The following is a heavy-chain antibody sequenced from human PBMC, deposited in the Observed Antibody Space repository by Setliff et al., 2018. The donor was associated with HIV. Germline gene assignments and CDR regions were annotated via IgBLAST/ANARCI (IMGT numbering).Heavy chain of an antibody. V-gene: IGHV1-46*01. D-gene: IGHD4-17*01. CDR2: INPGDRST. J-gene: IGHJ5*02. Sequence: ASVKVSCKSSGYTFTSYYMQWVRQAPGQGLEWMGIINPGDRSTSYAQNFQGRVTVTRDTSTNTVYMELKRLTSEDTAVYYCARVHDYGDYGSRWFDPWGQGTLVTVSS. CDR3: ARVHDYGDYGSRWFDP. CDR1: GYTFTSYY.